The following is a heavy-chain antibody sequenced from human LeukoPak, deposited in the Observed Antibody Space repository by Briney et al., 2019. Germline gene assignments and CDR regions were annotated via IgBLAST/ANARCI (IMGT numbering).Heavy chain of an antibody. CDR1: GFTFSGHA. D-gene: IGHD7-27*01. J-gene: IGHJ4*02. Sequence: GSLRLSCAASGFTFSGHAMHWVRQTPGVGLEWVAIIGNDGRDQHYSDSVKGRFTISRDNSKNTLFLQLNSLRPEDTALYLCARDLMWGFDYWGQGTLVTVSS. CDR3: ARDLMWGFDY. V-gene: IGHV3-30*02. CDR2: IGNDGRDQ.